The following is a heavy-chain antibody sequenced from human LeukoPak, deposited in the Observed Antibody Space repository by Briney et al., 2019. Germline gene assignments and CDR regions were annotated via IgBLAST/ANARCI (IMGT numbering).Heavy chain of an antibody. CDR2: IYPSGGGT. CDR1: GYTFTSYA. D-gene: IGHD1-26*01. V-gene: IGHV1-46*01. J-gene: IGHJ4*02. Sequence: ASVKVSCKASGYTFTSYAMNWVRQAPGQGLEWMGIIYPSGGGTSYAQKFQGRVTMTTDTSTSTVYMELSSLRSEDTAVYYCARYSGSCFDYWGQGTLVTVSS. CDR3: ARYSGSCFDY.